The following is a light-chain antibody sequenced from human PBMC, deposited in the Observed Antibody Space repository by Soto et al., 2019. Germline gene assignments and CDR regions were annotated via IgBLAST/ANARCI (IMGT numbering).Light chain of an antibody. CDR3: SAYTASNTIVV. J-gene: IGLJ2*01. CDR1: SSDVGGYNY. V-gene: IGLV2-14*01. Sequence: QSALTQPASVSGTPVQGITISCTGSSSDVGGYNYVSWYQQHPGRAPKLIIHEVSNRPSGVSNRFSGSKSRNTASLAICGLQAEDEADYYCSAYTASNTIVVFGAGTKLTVL. CDR2: EVS.